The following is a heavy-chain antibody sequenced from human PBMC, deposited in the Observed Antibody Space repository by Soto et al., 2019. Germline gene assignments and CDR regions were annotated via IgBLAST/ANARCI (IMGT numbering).Heavy chain of an antibody. V-gene: IGHV3-23*01. CDR1: GFTFSSYA. CDR2: IRGSGGST. Sequence: GGSLRLSCAASGFTFSSYAMSWVRQAPGKGLEWVSAIRGSGGSTYYADSVKGRFTISRDNSKNTLYLQMNSLRAEDTAVYYCARDGPYYYGSGRTSGYGMDVWGQGTTVTVSS. J-gene: IGHJ6*02. D-gene: IGHD3-10*01. CDR3: ARDGPYYYGSGRTSGYGMDV.